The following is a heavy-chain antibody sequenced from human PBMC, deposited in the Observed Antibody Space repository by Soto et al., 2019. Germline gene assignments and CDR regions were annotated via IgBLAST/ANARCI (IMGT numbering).Heavy chain of an antibody. V-gene: IGHV4-59*01. D-gene: IGHD6-13*01. J-gene: IGHJ4*02. CDR3: AAGEASSRNLAPYYLDF. CDR1: GCSRVDYF. Sequence: SETISLTKPLAGCSRVDYFGSWLRHTHGKGLEWIGYIHYSGTTSFFPSYNPSLRSRVTISEDTSKNQFSLKLLSVTTADTAVYFCAAGEASSRNLAPYYLDFWGQATLVTVSS. CDR2: IHYSGTT.